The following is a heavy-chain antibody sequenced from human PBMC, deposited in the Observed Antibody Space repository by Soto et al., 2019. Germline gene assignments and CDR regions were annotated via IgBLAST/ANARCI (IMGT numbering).Heavy chain of an antibody. J-gene: IGHJ4*02. CDR3: AREPSWSGYFEF. D-gene: IGHD3-3*01. V-gene: IGHV4-59*01. Sequence: PSGTLSLTRTVSGGSISNYFWSWIRQPPGKGLEWVGFIYYNGSTQYNPSLKSRVTMSVDTSKNQFSLKLNSVTAADTAVYYCAREPSWSGYFEFWGQGALVTVSS. CDR2: IYYNGST. CDR1: GGSISNYF.